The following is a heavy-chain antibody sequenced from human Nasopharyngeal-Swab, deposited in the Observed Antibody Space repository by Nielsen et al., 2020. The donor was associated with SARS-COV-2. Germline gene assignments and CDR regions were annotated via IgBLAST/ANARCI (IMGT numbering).Heavy chain of an antibody. J-gene: IGHJ3*02. CDR2: IYYSGST. CDR3: ARAYDYVWGSYRYKLDAFDI. D-gene: IGHD3-16*02. V-gene: IGHV4-59*13. Sequence: SETLSLTCTVSGGSISSYYWSWIRQPPGKGLEWIGYIYYSGSTNYNPSLKSQVTISVDTSKNQFSLKLSSVTAADTAVYYCARAYDYVWGSYRYKLDAFDIWGQGTMVTVSS. CDR1: GGSISSYY.